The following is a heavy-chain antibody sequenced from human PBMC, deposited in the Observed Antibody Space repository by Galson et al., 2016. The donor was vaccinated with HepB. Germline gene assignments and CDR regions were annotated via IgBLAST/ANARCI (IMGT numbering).Heavy chain of an antibody. J-gene: IGHJ4*02. D-gene: IGHD6-19*01. V-gene: IGHV5-10-1*01. CDR3: AIRLYSSGSFDY. CDR2: IDPSDSYT. Sequence: QSGAEVKKPGESLRISCMGSGYNFITYWISWVRQMPGKGLEWMGSIDPSDSYTNYSPSFQGLVTISTDRSISTAYLQWSSLKASDTAIYYCAIRLYSSGSFDYWGQGTLVTVSS. CDR1: GYNFITYW.